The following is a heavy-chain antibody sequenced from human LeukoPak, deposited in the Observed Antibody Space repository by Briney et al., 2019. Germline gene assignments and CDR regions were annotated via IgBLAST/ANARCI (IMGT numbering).Heavy chain of an antibody. D-gene: IGHD4-17*01. CDR1: GFTVSSNY. Sequence: GGSLRLSCAASGFTVSSNYMSWVRQAPGKGLEWVSVIYSGGSTYYADSVKGRFTISRDNSKSTLYLQMNSLRAEDTAVYYCARDDYGDYILDYWGQGTLVTVSS. CDR3: ARDDYGDYILDY. J-gene: IGHJ4*02. V-gene: IGHV3-66*02. CDR2: IYSGGST.